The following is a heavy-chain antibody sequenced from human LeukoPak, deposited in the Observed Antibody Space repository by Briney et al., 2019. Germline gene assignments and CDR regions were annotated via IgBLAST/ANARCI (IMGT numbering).Heavy chain of an antibody. CDR1: GYIFTSYG. Sequence: ASVKVSCKASGYIFTSYGISWVRQAPGQGLEWMGIIHPSSGSTSYAQKFQDRVTMTRDTSTSTVYMELSSLKSEDTAVYYCAREDVVLVDAVRYYYYGMDVWGQGTTVAVSS. V-gene: IGHV1-46*01. J-gene: IGHJ6*02. D-gene: IGHD2-8*01. CDR3: AREDVVLVDAVRYYYYGMDV. CDR2: IHPSSGST.